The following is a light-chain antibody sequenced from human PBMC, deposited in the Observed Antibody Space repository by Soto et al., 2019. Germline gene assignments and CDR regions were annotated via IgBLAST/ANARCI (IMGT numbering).Light chain of an antibody. CDR2: GAS. CDR1: QSVSSK. V-gene: IGKV3-15*01. CDR3: QQYNSWPPIT. J-gene: IGKJ5*01. Sequence: EIVMTQSPATLSVSPGARATLSCRASQSVSSKLAWYQQKPGQAPSLLIYGASTRATGIPARFSGSGSGTEFTLTISSLQSEDFAVYYCQQYNSWPPITFGQGTRLEIK.